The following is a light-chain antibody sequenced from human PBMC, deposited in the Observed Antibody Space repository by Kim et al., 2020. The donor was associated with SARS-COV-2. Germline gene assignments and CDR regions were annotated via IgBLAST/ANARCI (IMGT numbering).Light chain of an antibody. CDR2: DVS. CDR1: SSDVGGYNY. CDR3: CSYAGSRV. V-gene: IGLV2-11*01. Sequence: SPGQSVTSACTGTSSDVGGYNYVSWYQQHPGKAPKLMIYDVSKRPSGVPDRFSGSKSGNTASLTISGLQAEDEADYYCCSYAGSRVFGGGTQLTVL. J-gene: IGLJ3*02.